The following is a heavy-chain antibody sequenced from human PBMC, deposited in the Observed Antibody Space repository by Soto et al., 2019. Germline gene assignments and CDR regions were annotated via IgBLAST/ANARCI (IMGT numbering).Heavy chain of an antibody. Sequence: GGSLRLSCAASGFTFSNYAMSWVRQAPGKGLEWVAVISYDGSNKYYADSVKGRFTISRDNSKNTLYLQMNSLRAEDTAVYYCARFPSGWYSDPFDYWGQGTLVTVPQ. D-gene: IGHD6-19*01. V-gene: IGHV3-30*03. CDR1: GFTFSNYA. CDR3: ARFPSGWYSDPFDY. J-gene: IGHJ4*02. CDR2: ISYDGSNK.